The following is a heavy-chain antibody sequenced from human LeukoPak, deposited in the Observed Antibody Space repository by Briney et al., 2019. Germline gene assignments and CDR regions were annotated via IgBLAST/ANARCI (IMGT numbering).Heavy chain of an antibody. V-gene: IGHV1-46*01. D-gene: IGHD3-22*01. Sequence: GASVKVSCKASGYTFTSYYMHWVRQAPGQGLEWMGIINPSGGSTSYAQKFQGRVTMTRDTSTSTVYMELSSLRSEDTAVYYCARSVKIRPSDSYDSSGYFQGYFDYWGQGTLVTVSS. CDR3: ARSVKIRPSDSYDSSGYFQGYFDY. CDR1: GYTFTSYY. J-gene: IGHJ4*02. CDR2: INPSGGST.